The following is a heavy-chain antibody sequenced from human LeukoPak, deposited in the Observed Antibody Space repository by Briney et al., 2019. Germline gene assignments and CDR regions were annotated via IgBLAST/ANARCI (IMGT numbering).Heavy chain of an antibody. CDR2: ISSNTNYK. D-gene: IGHD2-8*01. CDR1: GFHFSAYN. J-gene: IGHJ4*02. V-gene: IGHV3-21*01. Sequence: PGGSLRLSCAASGFHFSAYNKNWVRQAPGKGLEWVASISSNTNYKYYADSLKGRFTVSRDNAKNSLFLQMNSLRAEDTAVYYCARGAGVLGLGGDHWGQGTLVTVSS. CDR3: ARGAGVLGLGGDH.